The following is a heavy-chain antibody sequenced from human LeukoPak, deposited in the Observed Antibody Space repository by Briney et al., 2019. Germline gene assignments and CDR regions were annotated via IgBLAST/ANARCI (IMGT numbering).Heavy chain of an antibody. CDR3: ARADSSSSGAGAFDI. D-gene: IGHD6-6*01. CDR2: IIPIFGTA. Sequence: GASVKVPCKASGATFSSYAISWVRQAPGQGLEWMGGIIPIFGTANYAQKFQGRVTITADESTSTAYMELSSLRSEDTAVYYCARADSSSSGAGAFDIWGQGTMVTVSS. V-gene: IGHV1-69*13. J-gene: IGHJ3*02. CDR1: GATFSSYA.